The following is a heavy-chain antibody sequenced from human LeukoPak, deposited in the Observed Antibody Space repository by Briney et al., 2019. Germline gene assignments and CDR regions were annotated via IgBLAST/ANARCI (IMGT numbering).Heavy chain of an antibody. Sequence: SETLSLTCTVSGGSISSYYWTWIRQPPGKGLEWIRYVYDSGSTNYNPSLQSRVTISVDTSKSQFSLKLTSVTAADTAVYYCARRGGRGSSYWFDPWGQGTLVTVSS. CDR1: GGSISSYY. J-gene: IGHJ5*02. CDR3: ARRGGRGSSYWFDP. V-gene: IGHV4-59*08. D-gene: IGHD3-10*01. CDR2: VYDSGST.